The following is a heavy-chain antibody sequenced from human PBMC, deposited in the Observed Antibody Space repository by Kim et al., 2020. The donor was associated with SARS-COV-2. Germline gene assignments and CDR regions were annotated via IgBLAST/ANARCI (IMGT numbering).Heavy chain of an antibody. J-gene: IGHJ4*02. D-gene: IGHD4-4*01. CDR3: ARGGSTVTTRIAYYFDY. Sequence: SETLSLTCAVYGGSFSGYYWSWIRQPPGKGLEWIGEINHSGSTNYNPSLKSRVTISVDTSKNQISQKLSSVTAADTAVYYCARGGSTVTTRIAYYFDYWGQGTLVTVSS. CDR2: INHSGST. V-gene: IGHV4-34*01. CDR1: GGSFSGYY.